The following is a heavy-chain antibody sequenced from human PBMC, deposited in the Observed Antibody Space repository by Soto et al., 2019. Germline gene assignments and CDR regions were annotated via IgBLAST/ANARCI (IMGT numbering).Heavy chain of an antibody. CDR1: GGSVTSDEDY. CDR3: ATESGSTYGYFDH. CDR2: ISNSGST. J-gene: IGHJ4*02. D-gene: IGHD5-18*01. V-gene: IGHV4-30-4*01. Sequence: PSETLSLPCTVSGGSVTSDEDYWTWIRQSPGKGLEWIGYISNSGSTGYNPSLKTRLSMSVDRSKNQFTLRLNSVTAADTAVYFCATESGSTYGYFDHWGQGTQVTVSS.